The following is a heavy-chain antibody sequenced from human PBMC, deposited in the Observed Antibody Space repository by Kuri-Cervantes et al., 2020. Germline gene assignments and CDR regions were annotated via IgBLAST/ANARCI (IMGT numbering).Heavy chain of an antibody. CDR2: IYPGDSDT. CDR3: ARAYGSGSSYDY. J-gene: IGHJ4*02. Sequence: GEYLKISCNGSGYRFTNYWIGWVRQMPGKGLEWMGNIYPGDSDTRYSPSFQGQVTISADKSINTAYLQWSILKASDTAMYYCARAYGSGSSYDYWGQGTLVTVSS. CDR1: GYRFTNYW. D-gene: IGHD3-10*01. V-gene: IGHV5-51*01.